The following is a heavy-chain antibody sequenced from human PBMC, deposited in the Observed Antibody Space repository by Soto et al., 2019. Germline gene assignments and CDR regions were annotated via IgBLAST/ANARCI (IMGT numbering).Heavy chain of an antibody. CDR1: GGSFSGYY. CDR2: INHSGST. Sequence: SETLSLTCAVYGGSFSGYYWSWIRQPPGKGLEWIGEINHSGSTNYNPSLKSRVTISVDTSKNQFSLKLSSVTAADTAVYYCARGISGSSPRFYYYYGMDVWGQGTTVTVSS. J-gene: IGHJ6*02. V-gene: IGHV4-34*01. D-gene: IGHD1-26*01. CDR3: ARGISGSSPRFYYYYGMDV.